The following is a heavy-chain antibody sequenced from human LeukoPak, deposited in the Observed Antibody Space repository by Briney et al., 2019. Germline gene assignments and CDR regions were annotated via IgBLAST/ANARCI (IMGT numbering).Heavy chain of an antibody. V-gene: IGHV3-30*18. Sequence: PGGSLRLSCAASGFSFSSYAMHWVRQAPGKGLEWVAVISYDGSNKYYVDSVKGRFTISRDNSKNTLYPQMSSLRAEDTAVYYCAKEGSPVGSYYFDYWGQGTLVTVSS. D-gene: IGHD1-26*01. CDR1: GFSFSSYA. CDR2: ISYDGSNK. J-gene: IGHJ4*02. CDR3: AKEGSPVGSYYFDY.